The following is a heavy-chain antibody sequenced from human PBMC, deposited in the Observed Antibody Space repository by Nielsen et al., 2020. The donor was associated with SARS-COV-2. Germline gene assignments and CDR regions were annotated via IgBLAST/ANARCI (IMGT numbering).Heavy chain of an antibody. CDR1: GFTVSNNY. V-gene: IGHV3-66*01. CDR2: IYDSGST. Sequence: GESLKISCAASGFTVSNNYMTWVRQAPGKGLEWVSVIYDSGSTYYADSVKGRFTISRDKSKNTLYLQINSLRVEDTAVYYCARDRPPGAFDIWGQGTMVTVSS. CDR3: ARDRPPGAFDI. J-gene: IGHJ3*02.